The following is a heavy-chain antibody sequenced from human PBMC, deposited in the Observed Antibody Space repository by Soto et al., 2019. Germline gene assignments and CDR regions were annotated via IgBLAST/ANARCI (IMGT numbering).Heavy chain of an antibody. V-gene: IGHV3-23*01. Sequence: GGSLRLSCAASGFTFSSYAMSWVRQAPGKGLEWVSAISGSGGSTYYADSVKGRFTISRDNSKNTLYLQMNSLRAEDTAVYYCAKGPKSSVNSSSAPGICYYYMDVWGKGTTVTFSS. J-gene: IGHJ6*03. CDR1: GFTFSSYA. CDR3: AKGPKSSVNSSSAPGICYYYMDV. CDR2: ISGSGGST. D-gene: IGHD6-6*01.